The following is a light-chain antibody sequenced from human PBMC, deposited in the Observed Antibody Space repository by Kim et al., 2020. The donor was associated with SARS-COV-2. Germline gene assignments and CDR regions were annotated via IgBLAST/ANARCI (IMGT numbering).Light chain of an antibody. CDR3: SSYTSSSTLL. V-gene: IGLV2-14*01. Sequence: QSALTQPASVSGSPGQSISISCTGTSSDIGTYNYVSWYQQHPGKAPKLIIYDVSKRPSGVSNRFSGSKSGNMASLTISGLQAEDEAEYYCSSYTSSSTLLFGGGTKVTVL. J-gene: IGLJ2*01. CDR1: SSDIGTYNY. CDR2: DVS.